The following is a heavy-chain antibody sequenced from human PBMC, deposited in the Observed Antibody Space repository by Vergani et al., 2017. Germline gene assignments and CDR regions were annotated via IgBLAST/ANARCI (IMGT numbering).Heavy chain of an antibody. V-gene: IGHV1-3*01. J-gene: IGHJ3*02. CDR1: GYTFTSYA. CDR2: INAGNGNT. Sequence: QVQLVQSGAEVKKPGASVKVSCKASGYTFTSYAMHWVRQAPGQRLEWMGWINAGNGNTKYSQKFQGRVTITRDTSASTAYMELSSLRSEDTAVYYCAAEKGLGAFDIWGQGTMVTVSS. D-gene: IGHD3/OR15-3a*01. CDR3: AAEKGLGAFDI.